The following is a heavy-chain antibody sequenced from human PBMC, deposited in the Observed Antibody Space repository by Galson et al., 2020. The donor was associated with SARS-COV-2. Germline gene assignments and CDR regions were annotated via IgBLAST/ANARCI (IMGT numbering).Heavy chain of an antibody. J-gene: IGHJ4*02. CDR1: GDSINSGNNY. CDR2: IYYSVST. Sequence: SETLSLTCTVSGDSINSGNNYWGWIRQPPGKGLEWVGHIYYSVSTYYNPSLKSRVAISLDTSKSQFSLRLTSVTAADTAVYYCARFPLLVMAFDSWGQGIPVTVSS. D-gene: IGHD3-9*01. CDR3: ARFPLLVMAFDS. V-gene: IGHV4-30-4*08.